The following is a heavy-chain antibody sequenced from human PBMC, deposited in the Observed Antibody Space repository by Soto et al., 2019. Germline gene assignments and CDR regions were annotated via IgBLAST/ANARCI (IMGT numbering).Heavy chain of an antibody. Sequence: GGSLRLSCTASGFTFSSYWMHWVRQAPGKGLVWVSRINSDGSSTSYADSVKGRFTISRDNAKNTLYLQMNSLRAEDKAVYYCARVKYSYGYSFGEGGYYFDYWGQGTLVTVSS. CDR3: ARVKYSYGYSFGEGGYYFDY. CDR2: INSDGSST. D-gene: IGHD5-18*01. V-gene: IGHV3-74*01. J-gene: IGHJ4*02. CDR1: GFTFSSYW.